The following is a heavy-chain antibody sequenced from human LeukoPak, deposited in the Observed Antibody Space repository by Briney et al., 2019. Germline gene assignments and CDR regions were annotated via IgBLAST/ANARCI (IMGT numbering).Heavy chain of an antibody. CDR1: GFTVSNNY. J-gene: IGHJ4*02. V-gene: IGHV3-23*01. CDR2: ISGSGGNT. Sequence: PGGSLRLSCAVSGFTVSNNYMNWVRQAPGKGLEWVSAISGSGGNTYYADSVKGRFTISRDNSKNTLYLQMNSLRAEDTALYYCAKPAKTDYADYWGQGTLVTVSS. CDR3: AKPAKTDYADY. D-gene: IGHD1-14*01.